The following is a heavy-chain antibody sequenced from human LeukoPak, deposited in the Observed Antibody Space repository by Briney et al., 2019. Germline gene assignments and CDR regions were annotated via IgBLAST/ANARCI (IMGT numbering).Heavy chain of an antibody. J-gene: IGHJ4*02. D-gene: IGHD3-9*01. Sequence: GGSLRLSCATSGFTFTTFVMHWVRQAPGKGLEWVTVLSPDGSKIYYADSVKGRFTISRDTSKSILYLQMNSLRPDDTAMYFCARATSPSISGALKFWGQGTLVTVSS. V-gene: IGHV3-30-3*01. CDR3: ARATSPSISGALKF. CDR2: LSPDGSKI. CDR1: GFTFTTFV.